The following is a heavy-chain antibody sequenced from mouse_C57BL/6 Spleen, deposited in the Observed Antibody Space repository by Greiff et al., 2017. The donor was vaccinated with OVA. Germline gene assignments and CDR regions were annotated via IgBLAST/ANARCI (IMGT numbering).Heavy chain of an antibody. CDR3: AREALYGSSLYWYFDV. D-gene: IGHD1-1*01. J-gene: IGHJ1*03. V-gene: IGHV5-4*01. CDR1: GFTFSSYA. Sequence: EVQLVESGGGLVKPGGSLKLSCAASGFTFSSYAMSWVRQTPEKRLEWVATISDGGSYTYYPDNVKGRFTISRDNAKNNLYLQMSHLKSEDTAMYYCAREALYGSSLYWYFDVWGTGTTVTVSS. CDR2: ISDGGSYT.